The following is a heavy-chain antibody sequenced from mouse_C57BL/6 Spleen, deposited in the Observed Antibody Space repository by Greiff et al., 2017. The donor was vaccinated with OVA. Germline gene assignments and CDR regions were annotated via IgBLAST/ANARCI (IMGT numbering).Heavy chain of an antibody. V-gene: IGHV5-17*01. CDR3: ATYYDGRAMDY. CDR2: ISTGSSTI. J-gene: IGHJ4*01. Sequence: EVQLVESGGGLVKPGGSLKLSCAASGFTFSDYGMHWVRQAPEQGLEWVAYISTGSSTIYYADTVKVRFTISRDNAKNTLFLQMTSLRSEDTAMYYCATYYDGRAMDYWGQGTSVTVSS. D-gene: IGHD1-1*01. CDR1: GFTFSDYG.